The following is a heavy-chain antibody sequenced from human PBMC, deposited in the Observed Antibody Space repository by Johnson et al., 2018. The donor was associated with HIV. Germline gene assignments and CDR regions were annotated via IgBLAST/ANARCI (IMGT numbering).Heavy chain of an antibody. D-gene: IGHD1-26*01. V-gene: IGHV3-30*04. Sequence: QVQVVESGGGVVQPGRSLRLSCAASGFTFSSYAMHWVRQAPGKGLEWVAVISYDGSNKYYADSVKGRFTISRDNSKNTLYLQMNSLRAEDTAVYYCARVATHAFDIWVQGTMVTVSS. J-gene: IGHJ3*02. CDR1: GFTFSSYA. CDR3: ARVATHAFDI. CDR2: ISYDGSNK.